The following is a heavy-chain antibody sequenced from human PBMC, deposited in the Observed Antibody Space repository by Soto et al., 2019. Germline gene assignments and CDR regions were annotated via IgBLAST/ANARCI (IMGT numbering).Heavy chain of an antibody. D-gene: IGHD1-26*01. CDR1: GFTFSSYG. V-gene: IGHV3-30*18. J-gene: IGHJ4*02. Sequence: QVQLVESGGGVVQPGRSLRLSCAASGFTFSSYGMHWVRQAPGKGLEWVAVISYDGSNKYYADSVKGRFTISRDNSKNTLYLQMNSLRAEDTAVYYCAKYSGSSSLVYWGQGTLVTVSS. CDR3: AKYSGSSSLVY. CDR2: ISYDGSNK.